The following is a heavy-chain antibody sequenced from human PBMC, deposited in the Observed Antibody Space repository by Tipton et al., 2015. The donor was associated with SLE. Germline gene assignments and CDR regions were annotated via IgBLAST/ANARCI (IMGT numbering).Heavy chain of an antibody. J-gene: IGHJ4*02. CDR1: GGTISSFY. D-gene: IGHD2-21*01. CDR2: VYSSGSP. Sequence: GLVKPSETLSLTCTVSGGTISSFYWSWFRQPPGKGLEWIGYVYSSGSPSSNPSLKSRITMSVEPSKNQLSLKLRSVTAADTAVYFCARHHVMWRWNYWGQGILVTVSS. V-gene: IGHV4-4*09. CDR3: ARHHVMWRWNY.